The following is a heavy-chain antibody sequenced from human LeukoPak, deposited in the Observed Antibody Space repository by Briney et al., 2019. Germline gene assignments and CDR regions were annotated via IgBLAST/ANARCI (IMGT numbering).Heavy chain of an antibody. CDR2: IYSGGST. CDR1: GFTVSSNY. D-gene: IGHD6-13*01. V-gene: IGHV3-53*01. J-gene: IGHJ4*02. CDR3: ARDQGWQQLPHD. Sequence: GGSLRLSCAASGFTVSSNYMSWVRQAPGKGLEWVSVIYSGGSTYYADSVKGRFTISRDNSKNTLYLQMNSLRAEDTAVYYCARDQGWQQLPHDWGQGTLVTVYS.